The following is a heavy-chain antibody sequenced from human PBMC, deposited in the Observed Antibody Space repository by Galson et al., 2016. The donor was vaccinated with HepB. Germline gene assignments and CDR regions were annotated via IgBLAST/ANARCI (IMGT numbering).Heavy chain of an antibody. CDR2: VYHRGGT. CDR3: ARKGGTTGTTWGWIDT. J-gene: IGHJ5*02. CDR1: GASISTAHW. Sequence: SETLSPTCAVSGASISTAHWWSWVRQTPGKGLEWIGEVYHRGGTNYNPPLDSRVTMSVGKSKSQFWLNLTSVTAADTGVYYCARKGGTTGTTWGWIDTWGQGSLVTVSS. D-gene: IGHD1-1*01. V-gene: IGHV4-4*02.